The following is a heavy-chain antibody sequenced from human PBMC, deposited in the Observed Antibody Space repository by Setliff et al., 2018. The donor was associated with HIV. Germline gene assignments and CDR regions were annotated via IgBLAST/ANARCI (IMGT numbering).Heavy chain of an antibody. CDR3: AKTPSSGWYSLYLDY. Sequence: LRLSCAASGFTFSSYGVHWVRQAPGKGLEWVAVIWYDGSNKYYADSVKGRFTISRDNSKNTLYLQMNSLRAEDTAVYYCAKTPSSGWYSLYLDYWGQGTLVTVSS. D-gene: IGHD6-19*01. CDR1: GFTFSSYG. CDR2: IWYDGSNK. J-gene: IGHJ4*02. V-gene: IGHV3-33*06.